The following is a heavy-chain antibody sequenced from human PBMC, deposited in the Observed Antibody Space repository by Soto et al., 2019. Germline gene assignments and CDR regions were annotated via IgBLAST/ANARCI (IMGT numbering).Heavy chain of an antibody. CDR1: GYTFTGYY. J-gene: IGHJ4*02. Sequence: PSVKVPCKASGYTFTGYYMHWVRQAPGEGLEWMGWINPNSGGTNYAQKFQGRVIMTRDTSISTAYMELTRLTSDDTAVYYCVSPWNYWGQGTLVTAPQ. V-gene: IGHV1-2*02. CDR2: INPNSGGT. D-gene: IGHD1-1*01. CDR3: VSPWNY.